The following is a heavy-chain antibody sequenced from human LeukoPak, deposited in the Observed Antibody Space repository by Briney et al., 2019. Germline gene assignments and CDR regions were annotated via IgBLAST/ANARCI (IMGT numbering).Heavy chain of an antibody. J-gene: IGHJ5*02. V-gene: IGHV4-39*01. CDR3: ARGPTYYYDSSGYP. D-gene: IGHD3-22*01. CDR1: GSSISSSGFY. CDR2: IHSSGST. Sequence: SETLSLTCTVSGSSISSSGFYWGWIRQPPGKGLEWIGSIHSSGSTYYNPSLKSRVTISVDTSKSKFSLKLSSVTAADTAVYYCARGPTYYYDSSGYPWGQGTLVTVSS.